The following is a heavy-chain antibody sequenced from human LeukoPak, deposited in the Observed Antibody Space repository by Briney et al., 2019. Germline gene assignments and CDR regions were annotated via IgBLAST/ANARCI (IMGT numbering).Heavy chain of an antibody. D-gene: IGHD3-22*01. V-gene: IGHV4-39*01. CDR1: AGSISSSTYY. J-gene: IGHJ5*02. Sequence: PSETLSLTCTVSAGSISSSTYYWGWIRQPPGKGLEWIVSIYYSGNTYYNSSLKSRLTIFVDTSKNQFSLKLSSVTAADTAVYYCARHGYYDSSGYYVFRFDPWGQGTLVTVAS. CDR3: ARHGYYDSSGYYVFRFDP. CDR2: IYYSGNT.